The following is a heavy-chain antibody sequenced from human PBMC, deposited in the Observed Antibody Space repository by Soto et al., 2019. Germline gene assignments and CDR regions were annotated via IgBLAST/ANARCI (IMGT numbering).Heavy chain of an antibody. CDR1: GSNFTSYW. Sequence: GESLKISCKGSGSNFTSYWINWVRQMPGKGLEWMGRIDPSDSYTNYSPSFQGHVTISADKSISTAYLQWSSLKASDTAMYYCATVGITGTTWWFDPWGQGSLVTVSS. CDR3: ATVGITGTTWWFDP. V-gene: IGHV5-10-1*01. CDR2: IDPSDSYT. D-gene: IGHD1-20*01. J-gene: IGHJ5*02.